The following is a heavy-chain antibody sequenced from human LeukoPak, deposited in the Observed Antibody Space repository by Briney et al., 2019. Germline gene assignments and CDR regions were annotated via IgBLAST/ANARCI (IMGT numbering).Heavy chain of an antibody. D-gene: IGHD2-15*01. V-gene: IGHV5-51*01. CDR2: IYPADSDI. Sequence: GESLKISCKGSGYSFTRYWIGWVRRMPGKGLEWMGIIYPADSDIRYSPSFRGQVTISADKSISTAYLQWSSLKASDTAMYYCALSSGGSSRGFYFDYWGQGTLVTVSS. CDR3: ALSSGGSSRGFYFDY. J-gene: IGHJ4*02. CDR1: GYSFTRYW.